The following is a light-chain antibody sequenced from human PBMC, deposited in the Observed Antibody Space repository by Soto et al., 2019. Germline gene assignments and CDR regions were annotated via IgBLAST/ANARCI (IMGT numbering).Light chain of an antibody. V-gene: IGKV3-20*01. J-gene: IGKJ2*01. CDR3: QHFGGWSYT. CDR2: GAS. Sequence: DIVLTQSPGTLSLSPGETATLSCRASQSVNSNYLAWYQQKPGQAPRLLIYGASARATGIPDRFSGSGSGTDFTLAISRLEPEDLAVYYCQHFGGWSYTFGQGTKLEIK. CDR1: QSVNSNY.